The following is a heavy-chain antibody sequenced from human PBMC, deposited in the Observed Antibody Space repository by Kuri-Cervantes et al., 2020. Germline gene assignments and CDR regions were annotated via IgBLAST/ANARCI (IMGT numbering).Heavy chain of an antibody. V-gene: IGHV3-30*07. D-gene: IGHD3-10*01. CDR3: ARARSNFGSGSYVDY. CDR2: ISYDGSNK. J-gene: IGHJ4*02. Sequence: GESLKISCAASGFTFSSYAMHWVRQAPGKGLEWVAVISYDGSNKYYADSVKGRFTISRDNSKNTLSLQMNSLRAEDTAVYYCARARSNFGSGSYVDYWGQGTLVTVSS. CDR1: GFTFSSYA.